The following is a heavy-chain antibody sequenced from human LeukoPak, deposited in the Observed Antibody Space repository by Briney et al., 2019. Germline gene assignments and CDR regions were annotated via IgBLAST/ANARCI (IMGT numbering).Heavy chain of an antibody. CDR3: AKAVAATWHYYFGMDV. CDR2: IWFDGSNK. Sequence: GGSLRLSCTASGFTFSSYGMHWVRQAPGKGLEWVAVIWFDGSNKYYADSVKGRLTISRDNSKSTLYLQMNSLRAEDTAVYYCAKAVAATWHYYFGMDVWGQGTTVTVSS. V-gene: IGHV3-33*06. CDR1: GFTFSSYG. J-gene: IGHJ6*02. D-gene: IGHD6-19*01.